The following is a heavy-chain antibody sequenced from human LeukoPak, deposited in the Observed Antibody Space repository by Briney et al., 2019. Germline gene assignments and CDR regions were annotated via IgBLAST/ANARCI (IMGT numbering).Heavy chain of an antibody. CDR3: ARELNYDILTGYYKGFDY. Sequence: GASVKVSCKASGYTFTGYYIHWVRQAPGQGLEWMGILNPSGGGTTYAQKLQGRLTMTGDMSTSTVYMELSSLRSGDTAVYYCARELNYDILTGYYKGFDYWGQGTLVTVSS. D-gene: IGHD3-9*01. V-gene: IGHV1-46*01. CDR2: LNPSGGGT. CDR1: GYTFTGYY. J-gene: IGHJ4*02.